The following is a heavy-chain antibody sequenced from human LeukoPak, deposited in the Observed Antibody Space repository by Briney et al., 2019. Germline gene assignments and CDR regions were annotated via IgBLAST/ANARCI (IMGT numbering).Heavy chain of an antibody. Sequence: GGSLRLSCAASGFTFSSYSMTWVRQAPGKGLEWVSSISSSSSYIYYADSVKGRFTISRDNAKNSLYLQMNSLRAEDTAVYYCARDLDPHVYYFDYWGQGTLVTVSS. CDR2: ISSSSSYI. CDR3: ARDLDPHVYYFDY. CDR1: GFTFSSYS. V-gene: IGHV3-21*01. J-gene: IGHJ4*02. D-gene: IGHD3-16*01.